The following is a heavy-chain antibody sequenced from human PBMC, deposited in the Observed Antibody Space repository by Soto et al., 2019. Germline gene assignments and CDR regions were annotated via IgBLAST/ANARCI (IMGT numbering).Heavy chain of an antibody. CDR1: GFTFSSYA. D-gene: IGHD6-19*01. J-gene: IGHJ4*02. V-gene: IGHV3-30-3*01. CDR3: ARASNGWYYDY. Sequence: QVQLVESGGGVVQPGRSLRLSCAASGFTFSSYAMHWVRQAPGKGLEWVAVISYDGSNKYYADSVKGRFTISRDNAKNTLYLQMNSLRAEHTAVYCCARASNGWYYDYWGQGTLVTVSS. CDR2: ISYDGSNK.